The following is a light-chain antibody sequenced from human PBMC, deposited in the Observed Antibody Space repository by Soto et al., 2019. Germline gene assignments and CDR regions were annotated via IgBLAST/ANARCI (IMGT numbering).Light chain of an antibody. J-gene: IGKJ4*01. Sequence: DIQMTQSASTLSASVGDRVTITCRASQSISSWLAWYQQKPGKAPNLLIYKASNLQSGVPSRFSGSGSGTEFTLIISSLQPDDFATYYCEQYAAYPLTFGGGTKV. CDR1: QSISSW. CDR2: KAS. V-gene: IGKV1-5*03. CDR3: EQYAAYPLT.